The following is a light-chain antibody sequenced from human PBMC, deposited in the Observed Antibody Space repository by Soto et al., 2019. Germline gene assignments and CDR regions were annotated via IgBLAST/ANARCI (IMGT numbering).Light chain of an antibody. Sequence: EIVLTQSPATLSLSPGERATLSCRASQSVSSYLAWYQQKPGQAPRLLIYDISNRATGIPARFSGSGFGTDFTLTISSLEPEDFAVYYCHQRSNWPRSTFGQGTKLEIK. J-gene: IGKJ2*02. CDR3: HQRSNWPRST. CDR2: DIS. V-gene: IGKV3-11*01. CDR1: QSVSSY.